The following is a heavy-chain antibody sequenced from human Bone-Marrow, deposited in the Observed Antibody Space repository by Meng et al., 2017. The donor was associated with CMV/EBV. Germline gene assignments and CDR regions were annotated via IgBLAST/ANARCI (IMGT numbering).Heavy chain of an antibody. CDR2: IRYDGSNK. D-gene: IGHD5-12*01. CDR1: GFTFSCCG. V-gene: IGHV3-30*02. Sequence: GGSLRLSCAASGFTFSCCGMHWVRQAPGKGLEWVAFIRYDGSNKYYVDSVKGRFTVSRDNSKNTLYLQMNSLRGDDTAVYYCAKDVGQWIPGDYWGQGTLVTVSS. CDR3: AKDVGQWIPGDY. J-gene: IGHJ4*02.